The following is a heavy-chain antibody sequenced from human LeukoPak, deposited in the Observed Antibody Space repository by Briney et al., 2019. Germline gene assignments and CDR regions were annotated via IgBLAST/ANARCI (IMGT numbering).Heavy chain of an antibody. J-gene: IGHJ5*02. CDR2: INTNTGNP. V-gene: IGHV7-4-1*02. Sequence: ASVKVSCKASGYTFTSYAMNWVRQAPGQGLEWMGWINTNTGNPTYAQGFTGRFVFSLDTSVSTAYLQISSLKAEDTAVSYCARGRILLSSSRDWFDPWGQGTLVTVSS. CDR1: GYTFTSYA. CDR3: ARGRILLSSSRDWFDP. D-gene: IGHD6-13*01.